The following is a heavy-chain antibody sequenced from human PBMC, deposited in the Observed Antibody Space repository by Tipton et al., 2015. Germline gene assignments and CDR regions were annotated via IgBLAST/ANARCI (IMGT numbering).Heavy chain of an antibody. CDR2: IFSDESQK. V-gene: IGHV3-33*08. D-gene: IGHD1-26*01. CDR1: GFTFTKYG. CDR3: ARRMPVGSSLDY. Sequence: LSLTCAASGFTFTKYGMHWVRQAPGKGLEWVAGIFSDESQKFYADSVRGRFTISRDNSKNMLYLEMDSLRAEDTALYYCARRMPVGSSLDYWGQGTRVTVSS. J-gene: IGHJ4*01.